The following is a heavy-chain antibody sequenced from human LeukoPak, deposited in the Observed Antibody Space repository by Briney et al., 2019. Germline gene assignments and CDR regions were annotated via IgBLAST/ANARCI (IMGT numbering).Heavy chain of an antibody. CDR2: ISSDGRDT. CDR3: GILWGARIPHDY. Sequence: GGSLRLSCEASGFTFSSYWMHWVRQAPRKGLVWVSGISSDGRDTLYADSVKGRFTISRDNAKNTLYVQMNSMRAEDTAVYYCGILWGARIPHDYWGQGTLVTVSS. D-gene: IGHD4/OR15-4a*01. CDR1: GFTFSSYW. V-gene: IGHV3-74*01. J-gene: IGHJ4*02.